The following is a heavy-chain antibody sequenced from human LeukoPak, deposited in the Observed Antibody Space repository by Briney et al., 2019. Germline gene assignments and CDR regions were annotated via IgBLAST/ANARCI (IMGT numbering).Heavy chain of an antibody. Sequence: ASVKVSCKASGYTFTSNPMYWVRQAPGQRLEWMGWINIGNGNTKYSQNLQDRVTITRDTSASTAYMELSSLRSEDTAVYYCARDRSTANGHCAGDNCYAELGRGQGTLVTVSS. CDR3: ARDRSTANGHCAGDNCYAELG. CDR1: GYTFTSNP. D-gene: IGHD2-21*02. V-gene: IGHV1-3*04. J-gene: IGHJ4*02. CDR2: INIGNGNT.